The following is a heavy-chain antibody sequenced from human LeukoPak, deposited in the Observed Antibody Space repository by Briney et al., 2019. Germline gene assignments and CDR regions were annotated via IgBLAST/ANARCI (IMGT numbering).Heavy chain of an antibody. V-gene: IGHV4-39*01. CDR3: VKSGGYGLIDY. J-gene: IGHJ4*02. CDR2: IYYTGST. Sequence: SETLSLTCTVSGASISGSGYYLGWIRQPPGKGLEWIGNIYYTGSTYYNASLQSRVTISIDMSKNQFSLRLSSVTAADTAMYYCVKSGGYGLIDYWGQGTLVTVSS. CDR1: GASISGSGYY. D-gene: IGHD6-19*01.